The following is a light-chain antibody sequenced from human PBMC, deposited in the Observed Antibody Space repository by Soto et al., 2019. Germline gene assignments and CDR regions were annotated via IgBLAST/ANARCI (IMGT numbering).Light chain of an antibody. Sequence: DIQMTQSPSTLSTSVGDRVTITCRASQSISSWLAWYQQKPGKAPKLLSYKASSLESGVTSRFSGSGSETEFTLTISSLQPDDFATYYCQQYNDYPWTFGQGTKVESK. CDR1: QSISSW. V-gene: IGKV1-5*03. CDR2: KAS. CDR3: QQYNDYPWT. J-gene: IGKJ1*01.